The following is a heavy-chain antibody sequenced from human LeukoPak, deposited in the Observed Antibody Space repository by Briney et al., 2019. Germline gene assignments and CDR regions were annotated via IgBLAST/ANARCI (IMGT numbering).Heavy chain of an antibody. D-gene: IGHD2-2*01. CDR1: GYTFIAYG. V-gene: IGHV1-18*01. J-gene: IGHJ4*02. Sequence: GASVEVSCKASGYTFIAYGITWVRQAPGQGLEWMAWTSGTGYNTDYTQRFQGRVSVTTDTSTSTAYLEVRSLRSEDTAIYYCARSQCPDSTSCYYFFYFDFWGQGTPVTVSS. CDR3: ARSQCPDSTSCYYFFYFDF. CDR2: TSGTGYNT.